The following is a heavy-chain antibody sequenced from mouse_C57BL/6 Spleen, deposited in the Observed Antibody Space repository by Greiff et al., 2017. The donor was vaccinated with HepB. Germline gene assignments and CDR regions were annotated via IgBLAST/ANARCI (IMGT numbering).Heavy chain of an antibody. V-gene: IGHV5-4*03. J-gene: IGHJ2*01. Sequence: EVMLVESGGGLVKPGGSLKLSCAASGYTFSRYAMSWVRQTPEKRLEWVATISDGGSYTYYPDNVKGRFTISRDKTKNNLYLHMRHLKSEDTAVCYWSKSYYDYFDYWGQGTTLTVSS. CDR3: SKSYYDYFDY. CDR2: ISDGGSYT. D-gene: IGHD2-4*01. CDR1: GYTFSRYA.